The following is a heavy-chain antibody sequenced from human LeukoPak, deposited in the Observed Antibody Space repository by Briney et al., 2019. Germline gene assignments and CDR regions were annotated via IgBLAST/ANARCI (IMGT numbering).Heavy chain of an antibody. CDR1: GFTFSSYS. Sequence: GESLRLSCAASGFTFSSYSMNWVRQAPGKGPEWVSSISSSSNYIYYAASVKGRFSISRDNAKNSLYLQMNSLRAEDTAVYYCARGYSSNWYGPNDWGQGTLVTVSS. D-gene: IGHD6-13*01. CDR2: ISSSSNYI. J-gene: IGHJ4*02. CDR3: ARGYSSNWYGPND. V-gene: IGHV3-21*01.